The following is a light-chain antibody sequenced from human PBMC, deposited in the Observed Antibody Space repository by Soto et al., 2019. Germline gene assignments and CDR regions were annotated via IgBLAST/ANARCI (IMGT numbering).Light chain of an antibody. V-gene: IGLV1-40*01. CDR3: QSYDSSLSGAV. Sequence: QPVLTQPPSVSGAPGQRVTISCSGSSSNIGAGYDVHWYQQLPGTAPKLLIYGNSNRPSGVPDRSSGSKSGTSASLAITGLQAEDESHYYCQSYDSSLSGAVFGGGTQLTVL. J-gene: IGLJ7*01. CDR2: GNS. CDR1: SSNIGAGYD.